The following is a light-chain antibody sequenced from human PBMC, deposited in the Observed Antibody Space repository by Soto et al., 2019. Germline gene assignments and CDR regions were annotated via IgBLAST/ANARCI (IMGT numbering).Light chain of an antibody. V-gene: IGKV1-39*01. CDR2: AAS. Sequence: DILLTQSPSSLSASVGDRVTMTCRASERISFYLNWYQQKPGKPPKLLIYAASNLFSGVPSRFSASGHGTDFTLTISTLQREDFATYYCQQNYSTFGQGTKVEMK. J-gene: IGKJ1*01. CDR1: ERISFY. CDR3: QQNYST.